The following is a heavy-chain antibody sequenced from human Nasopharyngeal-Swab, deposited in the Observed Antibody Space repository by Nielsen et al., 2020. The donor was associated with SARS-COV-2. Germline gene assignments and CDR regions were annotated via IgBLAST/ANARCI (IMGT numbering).Heavy chain of an antibody. D-gene: IGHD2-15*01. V-gene: IGHV3-23*01. CDR2: ISGSGGST. Sequence: GESLKISCAASGFTFSSDAMSWVRQAPGKGLEWVSAISGSGGSTYYADSVKGRFTISRDNSKNTLYLQMNSLRAEDTAVYYCAGGMGGVVALDYWGQGTLVTVSS. CDR3: AGGMGGVVALDY. CDR1: GFTFSSDA. J-gene: IGHJ4*02.